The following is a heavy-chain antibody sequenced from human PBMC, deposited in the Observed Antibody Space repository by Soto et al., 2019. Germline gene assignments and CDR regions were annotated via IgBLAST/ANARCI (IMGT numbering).Heavy chain of an antibody. Sequence: QVQLVESGGGVVQPGKSLRLSCAGSGFPFSSYAIHWVRQAPGKGLEWVAVVSHDSIDKFYADSVKGRFTLSRDNSQNMVYLQMNSLRAEDTAMYYCVQEAPFNDYWGQGTLVTVSS. V-gene: IGHV3-30*18. CDR1: GFPFSSYA. CDR2: VSHDSIDK. CDR3: VQEAPFNDY. D-gene: IGHD3-16*01. J-gene: IGHJ4*02.